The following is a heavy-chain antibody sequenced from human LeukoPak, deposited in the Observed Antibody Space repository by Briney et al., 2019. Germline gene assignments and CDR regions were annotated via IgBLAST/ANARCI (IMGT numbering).Heavy chain of an antibody. D-gene: IGHD5-24*01. Sequence: SETLSLTCAVYGGSFSGYYWICIRQPPGKGLEWIGEINRSGSTTYNPSLKSRVTISLDTSKNQFSLKLTSLTAADTAVYYCARGAMATTPFFDYWGQGTLVTVSS. CDR3: ARGAMATTPFFDY. CDR2: INRSGST. V-gene: IGHV4-34*01. J-gene: IGHJ4*02. CDR1: GGSFSGYY.